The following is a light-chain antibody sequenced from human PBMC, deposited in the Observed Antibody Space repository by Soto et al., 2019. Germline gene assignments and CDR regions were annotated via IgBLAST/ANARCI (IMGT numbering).Light chain of an antibody. J-gene: IGLJ1*01. V-gene: IGLV1-40*01. Sequence: QSALTQPPSVSGAPGQRVTISCTGSSSNLGTGYDVNWYQQLPGTAPKLLIYANFNRPSGVPDRFSGSKSGTSASLAITGLQAEDEADYYCQSYDTSLSVYVFGTGTKLTVL. CDR1: SSNLGTGYD. CDR3: QSYDTSLSVYV. CDR2: ANF.